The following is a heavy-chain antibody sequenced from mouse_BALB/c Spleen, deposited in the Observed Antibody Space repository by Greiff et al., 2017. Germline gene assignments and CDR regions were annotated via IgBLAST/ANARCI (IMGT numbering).Heavy chain of an antibody. CDR1: GFNIKDTY. CDR3: ARPYGSSPWCAY. V-gene: IGHV14-3*02. Sequence: VQLQQSGAELVKPGASVKLSCTASGFNIKDTYMHWVKQRPEQGLEWIGRIDPANGNTKYDPKFQGKATITADTSSNTAYLQLSSLTSEDTAVYYCARPYGSSPWCAYWGQGTLVTVSA. J-gene: IGHJ3*01. D-gene: IGHD1-1*01. CDR2: IDPANGNT.